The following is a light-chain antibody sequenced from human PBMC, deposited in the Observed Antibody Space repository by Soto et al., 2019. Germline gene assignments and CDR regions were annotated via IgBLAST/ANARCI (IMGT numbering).Light chain of an antibody. CDR2: GAS. J-gene: IGKJ1*01. CDR1: QSVSSSY. CDR3: QQYRSSPPWT. Sequence: EIVLTQSPGTLSLSPGERATLSCRASQSVSSSYLAWYQQKPGQAPRLLIYGASSSATGIPDRFSGSGSGTDFTLTISRLEPEAFAVYDCQQYRSSPPWTFGQGTKLEIK. V-gene: IGKV3-20*01.